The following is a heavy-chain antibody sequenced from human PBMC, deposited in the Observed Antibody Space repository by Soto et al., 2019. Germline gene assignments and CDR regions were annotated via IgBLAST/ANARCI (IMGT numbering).Heavy chain of an antibody. CDR2: INSEGSTT. D-gene: IGHD2-2*01. J-gene: IGHJ4*02. CDR1: GFTFSSYW. CDR3: ATHCSTTSYLQY. V-gene: IGHV3-74*01. Sequence: EVQLVESGGGLVQPGGSLRLSCTASGFTFSSYWMHWVRQAPGKGLVWVSRINSEGSTTNYADSVKGRFTISRDNPKNTLYLQMNSLRAENTAKYACATHCSTTSYLQYWGKGTLVTVSS.